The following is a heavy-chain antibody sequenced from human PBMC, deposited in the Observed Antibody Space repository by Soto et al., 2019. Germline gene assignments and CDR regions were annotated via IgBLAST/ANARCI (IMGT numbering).Heavy chain of an antibody. CDR1: GYTFTSYG. D-gene: IGHD3-9*01. CDR3: ARVLRYFDWSLWDYYMDV. J-gene: IGHJ6*03. Sequence: ASVKVSCKASGYTFTSYGISWVRQAPGQGLEWMGWISAYNGNTNYAQKLQGRVTMTTDTSTSTAYMELRSLRSDDTAVYYCARVLRYFDWSLWDYYMDVWGKGTTVTVSS. V-gene: IGHV1-18*01. CDR2: ISAYNGNT.